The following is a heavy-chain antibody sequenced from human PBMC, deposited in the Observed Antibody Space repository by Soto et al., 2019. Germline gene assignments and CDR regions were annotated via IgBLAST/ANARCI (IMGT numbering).Heavy chain of an antibody. CDR2: ISKSDYT. Sequence: LRLSCTVSGFAFNNYGINWVRQAPGKGLEWVSSISKSDYTYYSDSVKGRFTISRDNAKNSVSLQMNTLRVEDTAVYYCAREDSIIIPDVSDFWGQGTLVTVSS. J-gene: IGHJ4*02. D-gene: IGHD3-22*01. CDR1: GFAFNNYG. V-gene: IGHV3-21*01. CDR3: AREDSIIIPDVSDF.